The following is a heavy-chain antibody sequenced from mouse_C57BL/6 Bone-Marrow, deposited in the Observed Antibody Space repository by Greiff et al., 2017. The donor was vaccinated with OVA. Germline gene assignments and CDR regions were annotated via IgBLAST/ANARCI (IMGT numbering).Heavy chain of an antibody. D-gene: IGHD1-1*01. CDR2: IRNKANGYTT. CDR1: GFTFTDYY. V-gene: IGHV7-3*01. Sequence: VQVVESGGGLVQPGGSLSLSCAASGFTFTDYYMSWVRQPPGKALEWLGFIRNKANGYTTEYSASVQGRFTISRDNSQSILYRQMNALRAEDSATYYCARDYYGSPHWYFDVWGTGTTVTVSS. J-gene: IGHJ1*03. CDR3: ARDYYGSPHWYFDV.